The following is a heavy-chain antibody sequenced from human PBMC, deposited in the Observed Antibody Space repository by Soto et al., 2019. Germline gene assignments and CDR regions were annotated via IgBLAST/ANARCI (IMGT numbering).Heavy chain of an antibody. CDR2: IIPIFGTA. CDR3: ARYGSATVDFDY. V-gene: IGHV1-69*01. CDR1: GGTFSSYA. Sequence: QVQLVQSGAEVKKPGSSVKVSCKASGGTFSSYAISWVRQAPGQGLEWMGGIIPIFGTANYEQKFQGRVTITADESTSKAYRELNSLRAEDKAVYYCARYGSATVDFDYWGQGTLVTVSS. D-gene: IGHD2-15*01. J-gene: IGHJ4*02.